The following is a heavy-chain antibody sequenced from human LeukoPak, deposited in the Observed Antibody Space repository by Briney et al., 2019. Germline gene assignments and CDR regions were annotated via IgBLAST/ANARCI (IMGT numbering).Heavy chain of an antibody. CDR3: ARDSLGTTAD. J-gene: IGHJ4*02. CDR1: GFTFSSYS. D-gene: IGHD4-17*01. CDR2: ISSSSSYI. V-gene: IGHV3-21*01. Sequence: GGSLRLSCAASGFTFSSYSMNWVRQAPGKGLEWVSSISSSSSYIYYADSVKGRFTISRDNAKDSLYLQMNSLRAEDTAVYYCARDSLGTTADWGQGTLVTVSS.